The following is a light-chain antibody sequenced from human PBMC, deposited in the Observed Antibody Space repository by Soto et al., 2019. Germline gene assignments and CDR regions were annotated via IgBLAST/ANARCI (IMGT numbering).Light chain of an antibody. CDR1: SSNIGSNF. J-gene: IGLJ2*01. Sequence: QSVLTQPPSVSAAPGQKVTISCSGSSSNIGSNFVSWYKHLPGTAPKLLIYDNDKRPSGIADRFSGSKSGTSATLGITGLQTGDEADYYCETWDDGLRVRSFGGGTKLTVL. V-gene: IGLV1-51*01. CDR3: ETWDDGLRVRS. CDR2: DND.